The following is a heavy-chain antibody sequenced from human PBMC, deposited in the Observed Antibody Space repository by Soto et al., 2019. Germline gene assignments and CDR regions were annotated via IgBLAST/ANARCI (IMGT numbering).Heavy chain of an antibody. CDR2: IYYSRST. CDR3: ARGPHDYTKYHYYGMAV. J-gene: IGHJ6*02. V-gene: IGHV4-30-4*01. D-gene: IGHD4-4*01. Sequence: HVQLQESGPGLVKPSQTLSLTCTVSDGSINSGDYYWIWIRQPPGQGLEGIGYIYYSRSTYYNPSLKSRVPISLDTSQHQFAPKLSSVTASETAVYYCARGPHDYTKYHYYGMAVWGQGTTVTVSS. CDR1: DGSINSGDYY.